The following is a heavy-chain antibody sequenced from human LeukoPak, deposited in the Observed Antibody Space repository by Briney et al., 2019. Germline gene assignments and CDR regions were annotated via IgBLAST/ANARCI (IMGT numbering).Heavy chain of an antibody. J-gene: IGHJ4*02. CDR2: IWYDGSNK. CDR3: ARGGAAAGGPDY. V-gene: IGHV3-33*01. CDR1: GFTFSSYG. Sequence: AGRSLRLSCAASGFTFSSYGMHWVRQAPGKGLEWVAVIWYDGSNKYYADSVKGRFTISRDNSKNTLYLQMNSLRAEDTAVYYCARGGAAAGGPDYWGEGTLVTVPS. D-gene: IGHD6-13*01.